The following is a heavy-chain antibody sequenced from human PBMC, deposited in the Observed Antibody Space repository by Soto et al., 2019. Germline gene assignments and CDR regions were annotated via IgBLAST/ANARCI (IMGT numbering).Heavy chain of an antibody. Sequence: ASVKVSCKASGYSFTNYYVHWVRQAPGQGLEWMGIINPSSDSTNFAQKFQGRVTMTRDTSTSTVYMVLSSLRSEDTAVYYCARGRGTSGTFDYWGQGXLVTVPS. V-gene: IGHV1-46*01. J-gene: IGHJ4*02. D-gene: IGHD1-1*01. CDR3: ARGRGTSGTFDY. CDR1: GYSFTNYY. CDR2: INPSSDST.